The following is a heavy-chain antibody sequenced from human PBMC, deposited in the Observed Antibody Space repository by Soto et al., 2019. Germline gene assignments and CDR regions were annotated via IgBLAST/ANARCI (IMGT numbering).Heavy chain of an antibody. Sequence: SETLSLTCAVYGGSFSGYYWSWIRQPPGKGLEWIGEINHSGSTNYNPSLKSRVTISVDTSKNQFSLKLSSVTAADTAVYYCARSPIVVVPAAMGSDYYYYGMDVWGQGTTVTVSS. V-gene: IGHV4-34*01. CDR1: GGSFSGYY. CDR3: ARSPIVVVPAAMGSDYYYYGMDV. CDR2: INHSGST. J-gene: IGHJ6*02. D-gene: IGHD2-2*01.